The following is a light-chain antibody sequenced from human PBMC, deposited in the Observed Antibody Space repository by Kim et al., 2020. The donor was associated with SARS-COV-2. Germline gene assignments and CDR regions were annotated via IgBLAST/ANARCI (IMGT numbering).Light chain of an antibody. J-gene: IGLJ2*01. CDR1: SLKIYY. CDR2: GKN. CDR3: NSRDTSGNHLVV. V-gene: IGLV3-19*01. Sequence: LGQTVSITSRGDSLKIYYATWYQQKPGQAPVLVIYGKNNRPSGIPDRFSGSSSLNTASLTITGAQAEDEADYYCNSRDTSGNHLVVFGGGTQLTVL.